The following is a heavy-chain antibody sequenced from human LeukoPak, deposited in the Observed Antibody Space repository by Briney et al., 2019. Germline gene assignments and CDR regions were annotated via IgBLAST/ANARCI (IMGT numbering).Heavy chain of an antibody. CDR3: ARDTVGATKEYDY. D-gene: IGHD1-26*01. V-gene: IGHV1-18*01. J-gene: IGHJ4*02. CDR2: ISAYNGNT. Sequence: ASVKVSCKPSRYTFTRYGISWVRQAPGQELEWMGWISAYNGNTNYAQKLQGRVTMTTDTSTSKAHMELRSLRVDDAAVDYCARDTVGATKEYDYWGQGTLVIVSS. CDR1: RYTFTRYG.